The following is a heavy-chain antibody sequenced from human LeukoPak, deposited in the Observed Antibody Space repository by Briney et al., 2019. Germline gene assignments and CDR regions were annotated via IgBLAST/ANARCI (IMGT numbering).Heavy chain of an antibody. CDR3: ARSARPQDFDY. V-gene: IGHV4-59*12. CDR2: IYYSGST. Sequence: PSETLSLTCTVSGGSISSYYWSWIRQPPGKGLEWIGYIYYSGSTNYNPSLKSRVTISVDTSKNQFSLKLGSVTAADTAVYYCARSARPQDFDYWGQGTLVTVSS. J-gene: IGHJ4*02. CDR1: GGSISSYY.